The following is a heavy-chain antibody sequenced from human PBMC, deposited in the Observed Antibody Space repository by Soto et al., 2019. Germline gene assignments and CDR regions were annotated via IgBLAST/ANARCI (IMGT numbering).Heavy chain of an antibody. D-gene: IGHD3-3*01. Sequence: HPGGSLRLSCAASGFTFSDHYMDWVRQAPGKGLEWVGRIKNKANSYTTEYAAPVKGRFIISRDDSKNSLYLQMNSLKTEDTAVYYCARGSYYDFWCGYYTRPSSSYMDVRGQRTAVTVSS. CDR2: IKNKANSYTT. J-gene: IGHJ6*03. CDR3: ARGSYYDFWCGYYTRPSSSYMDV. V-gene: IGHV3-72*01. CDR1: GFTFSDHY.